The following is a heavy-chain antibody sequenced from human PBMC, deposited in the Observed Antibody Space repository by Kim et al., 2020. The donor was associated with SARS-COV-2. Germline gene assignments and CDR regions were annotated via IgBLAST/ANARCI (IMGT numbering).Heavy chain of an antibody. Sequence: SETLSLTCAVSGGSFSGYYWSWIRQPPGKGLEWIGEINHSGSTNYNPSLKRRGTISVDTSKNQFSLKLSSVTAADTAVYYCWRGGYDYIWGSYRLGYYY. J-gene: IGHJ6*03. D-gene: IGHD3-16*02. CDR3: WRGGYDYIWGSYRLGYYY. CDR1: GGSFSGYY. V-gene: IGHV4-34*01. CDR2: INHSGST.